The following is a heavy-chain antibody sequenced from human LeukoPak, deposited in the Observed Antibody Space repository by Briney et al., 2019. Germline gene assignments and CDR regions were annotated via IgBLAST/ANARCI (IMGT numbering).Heavy chain of an antibody. J-gene: IGHJ6*02. Sequence: GGSLRLSCAASGFTFSSYAMHWVRQASGKGLEWVAVISYDGSNKYYVDSVKGRFTISRDSSKNTLYLQMNSLRAEDTAVYYCARYMVGSGSFSLYYYYGMDVWGQGTTVTVSS. V-gene: IGHV3-30-3*01. CDR3: ARYMVGSGSFSLYYYYGMDV. CDR1: GFTFSSYA. D-gene: IGHD3-10*01. CDR2: ISYDGSNK.